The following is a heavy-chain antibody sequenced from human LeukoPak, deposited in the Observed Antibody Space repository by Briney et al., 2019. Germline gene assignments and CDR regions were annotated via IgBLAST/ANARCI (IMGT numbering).Heavy chain of an antibody. J-gene: IGHJ6*03. CDR2: IYPGDSDT. D-gene: IGHD3-16*01. V-gene: IGHV5-51*01. CDR3: ARRLGVGYYYMDV. CDR1: EYSFTNYL. Sequence: GESLKISCKGSEYSFTNYLIGWVRQMPGKGLEWMGIIYPGDSDTRYSPSFQGQVTISADKSISTAYLQWSSLKASDTAMYYCARRLGVGYYYMDVWGKGTTVAVSS.